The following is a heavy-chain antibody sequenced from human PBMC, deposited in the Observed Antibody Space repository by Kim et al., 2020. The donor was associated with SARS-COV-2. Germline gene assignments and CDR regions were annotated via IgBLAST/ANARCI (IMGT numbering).Heavy chain of an antibody. D-gene: IGHD2-21*01. Sequence: YAAPVKGRFTISRDDSKNTLYLQMNSLKTEDTAVYYCTTEVIPPIYYFDSWGQGTLVTVSS. CDR3: TTEVIPPIYYFDS. J-gene: IGHJ4*02. V-gene: IGHV3-15*01.